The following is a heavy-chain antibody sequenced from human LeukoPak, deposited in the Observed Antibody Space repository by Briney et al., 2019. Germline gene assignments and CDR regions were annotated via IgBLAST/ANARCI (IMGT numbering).Heavy chain of an antibody. CDR2: IYYSGST. V-gene: IGHV4-59*01. J-gene: IGHJ4*02. D-gene: IGHD6-13*01. CDR3: ARGTAAAANDY. Sequence: SETLSLTCTVSGGSISSYYWSWIRQPPGKGLEWTGYIYYSGSTNYNPSLKSRVTISVDTSKNQFSLKLSSVTAADTAVYYCARGTAAAANDYWGQGTLVTVSS. CDR1: GGSISSYY.